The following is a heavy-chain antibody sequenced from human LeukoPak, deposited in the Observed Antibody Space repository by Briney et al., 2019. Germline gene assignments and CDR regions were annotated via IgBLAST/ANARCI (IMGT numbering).Heavy chain of an antibody. CDR3: ARRYSGYDYGFDY. CDR2: ISGSGMSI. J-gene: IGHJ4*02. D-gene: IGHD5-12*01. CDR1: GFIFNDYE. Sequence: GGSLRLSCVASGFIFNDYEMNWVRQAPGKGLEWVSYISGSGMSIHYADSVKGRFTISRDNAKNSLYLQMNSLRAEDTAVYYCARRYSGYDYGFDYWGQGTLVTVSS. V-gene: IGHV3-48*03.